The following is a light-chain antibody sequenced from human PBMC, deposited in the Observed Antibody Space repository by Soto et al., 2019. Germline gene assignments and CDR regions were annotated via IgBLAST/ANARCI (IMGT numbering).Light chain of an antibody. CDR2: TAS. V-gene: IGKV1D-12*01. CDR3: QQADSFPWT. Sequence: EIQMTQSPSSVSASVGDRVTITCRASQDISRWLVWYQQKPGKAPKLFLTASNLQSGVPSRFSGSGSGTDFTLTISSLQPEDIATYYCQQADSFPWTFGQGTKVEIK. J-gene: IGKJ1*01. CDR1: QDISRW.